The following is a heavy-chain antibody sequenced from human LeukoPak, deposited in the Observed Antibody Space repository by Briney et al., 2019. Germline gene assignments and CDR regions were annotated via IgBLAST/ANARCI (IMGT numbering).Heavy chain of an antibody. CDR1: GYSFTAYY. Sequence: AAVKVSCKASGYSFTAYYMHWVRHAPGQGLEWMGIINPSGGSTSYAQKFQGRVTMTRDTSTSTVYMELSSLRSEDTAVYYCAPQGRDDILTGSFDWGQGTLVTVSS. J-gene: IGHJ4*02. CDR3: APQGRDDILTGSFD. CDR2: INPSGGST. D-gene: IGHD3-9*01. V-gene: IGHV1-46*01.